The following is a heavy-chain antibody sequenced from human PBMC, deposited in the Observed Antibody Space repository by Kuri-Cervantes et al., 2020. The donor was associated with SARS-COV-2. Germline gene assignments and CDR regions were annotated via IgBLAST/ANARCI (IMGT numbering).Heavy chain of an antibody. CDR1: GGSLNAYY. J-gene: IGHJ4*02. V-gene: IGHV4-34*01. CDR3: AGSPGGVFDC. Sequence: SETLSLTCSVYGGSLNAYYWSWIRQPTGKWLEWIGEIHHSGSTTYNPSLKSRVTISVDTSKPQLSLKLSSVTASDAAVYYCAGSPGGVFDCWGQGTLVTVSS. D-gene: IGHD3-16*01. CDR2: IHHSGST.